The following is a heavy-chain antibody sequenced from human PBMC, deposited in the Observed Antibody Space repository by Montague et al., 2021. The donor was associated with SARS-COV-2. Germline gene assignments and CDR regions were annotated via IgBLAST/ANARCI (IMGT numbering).Heavy chain of an antibody. V-gene: IGHV4-28*01. J-gene: IGHJ4*02. Sequence: SETLSLTCAVSGYSISSSNWWGWIRQPPGKGLEWIGYIYYSGSTYYNPSLKSRVTISVDTSKNQFSLKLSSVTAADTAVYYCVEIVGAADYWGQGTLVTVSS. D-gene: IGHD1-26*01. CDR2: IYYSGST. CDR1: GYSISSSNW. CDR3: VEIVGAADY.